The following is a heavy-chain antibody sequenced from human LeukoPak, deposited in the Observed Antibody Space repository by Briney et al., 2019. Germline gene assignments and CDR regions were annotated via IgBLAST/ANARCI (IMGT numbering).Heavy chain of an antibody. Sequence: WASVKVSCKASGYTFTSYYMHWVRQAPGQGLEWMGIINPSGGSTSYAQKFQGRVTMTRDTSTSTVYMELSSLRSEDTAVYYCATGYSGDYGDYMAFDYWGQGTLVTVSS. V-gene: IGHV1-46*01. CDR1: GYTFTSYY. J-gene: IGHJ4*02. CDR2: INPSGGST. CDR3: ATGYSGDYGDYMAFDY. D-gene: IGHD4-17*01.